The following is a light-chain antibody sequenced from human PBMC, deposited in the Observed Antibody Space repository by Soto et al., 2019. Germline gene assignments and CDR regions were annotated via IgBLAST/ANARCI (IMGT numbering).Light chain of an antibody. CDR1: QTVSSSF. CDR2: DAS. CDR3: QQCYNWPQWT. V-gene: IGKV3D-20*02. Sequence: EIVLTQSPGTLSLSPGDRATLSCRASQTVSSSFLAWYQQTPGQAPRLLIYDASNRATGIPARFSGSGSGTDFTLTISSLEPEDFALYYCQQCYNWPQWTFGQGTKVDIK. J-gene: IGKJ1*01.